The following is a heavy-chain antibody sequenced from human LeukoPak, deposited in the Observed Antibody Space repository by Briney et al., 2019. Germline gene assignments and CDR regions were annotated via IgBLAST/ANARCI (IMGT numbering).Heavy chain of an antibody. CDR2: IWYDGSNK. J-gene: IGHJ4*02. CDR1: GFTFSSYG. Sequence: GRSLRLSCAASGFTFSSYGMHWVRQAPGKGLEWVAVIWYDGSNKYYADSVKGRFTISRDNSKNTLYLQMNSLRAEDTAVYYCAKELQVGATGYWGQGTLVTVSS. D-gene: IGHD1-26*01. CDR3: AKELQVGATGY. V-gene: IGHV3-33*06.